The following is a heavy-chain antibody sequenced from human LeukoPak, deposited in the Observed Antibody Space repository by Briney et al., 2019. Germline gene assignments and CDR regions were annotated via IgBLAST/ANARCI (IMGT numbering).Heavy chain of an antibody. J-gene: IGHJ6*02. CDR1: GGSFCVYF. D-gene: IGHD3-10*01. CDR2: INHSGST. V-gene: IGHV4-34*01. CDR3: VRGRELDRGVTTYNMDV. Sequence: SETLSLTCAVYGGSFCVYFWSWLRQPPGKGLEWIGEINHSGSTNYNPSLKSRVTISVDTSKKQCSLRLSSVTAADTAVYYCVRGRELDRGVTTYNMDVWGQGTTVTVSS.